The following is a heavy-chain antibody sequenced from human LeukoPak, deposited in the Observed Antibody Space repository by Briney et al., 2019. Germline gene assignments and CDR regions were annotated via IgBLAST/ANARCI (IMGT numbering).Heavy chain of an antibody. CDR1: GGSISSGGYY. Sequence: SQTLSLTCTVSGGSISSGGYYWSWIHQHPGKSLEWIGYNYYSGSTYYNPSLKSRVTISVDTSKNQFSLKLSSVTAADTAVYYCARESTTVLNYFDYWGQGTLVTVSS. CDR2: NYYSGST. V-gene: IGHV4-31*03. D-gene: IGHD4-11*01. CDR3: ARESTTVLNYFDY. J-gene: IGHJ4*02.